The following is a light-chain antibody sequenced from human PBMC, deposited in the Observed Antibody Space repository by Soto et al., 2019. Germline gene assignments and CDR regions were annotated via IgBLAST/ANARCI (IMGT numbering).Light chain of an antibody. Sequence: QSALTQPASVSGSPGQSITISCTGTSSDVGGYNYVSWYQQHPGKAPKLMIYDVNNRPSEVSNRFSGPKSGNTASLTISGLQAEDEADYFCSSYTTSSTPFVFGTGTKLTVL. CDR3: SSYTTSSTPFV. J-gene: IGLJ1*01. V-gene: IGLV2-14*01. CDR1: SSDVGGYNY. CDR2: DVN.